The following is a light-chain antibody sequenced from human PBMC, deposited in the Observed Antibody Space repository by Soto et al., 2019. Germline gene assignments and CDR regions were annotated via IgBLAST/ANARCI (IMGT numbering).Light chain of an antibody. Sequence: ENVLTQSPGTLSLSPGERATLSCRANQSVSSNYLAWYQQKPGQAPRLLIYGASSRATGIPDRFIGSGSGTDFTLTIRRLDPEDFAMYYCQQYGGSPGTFGPGTKVDIK. CDR1: QSVSSNY. J-gene: IGKJ3*01. V-gene: IGKV3-20*01. CDR3: QQYGGSPGT. CDR2: GAS.